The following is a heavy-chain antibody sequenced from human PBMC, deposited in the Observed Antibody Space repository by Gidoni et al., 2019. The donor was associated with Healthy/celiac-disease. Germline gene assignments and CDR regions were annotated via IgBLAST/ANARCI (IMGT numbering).Heavy chain of an antibody. CDR3: ARDEVVILDRYFDY. Sequence: QVQLVESGGGVVQPGGSLRLACAASGFTFRSYAMHWVRQAPGKGLGWVSVISYDGSNKYYADSVKGRFTISRDNSKNTLYLQMNSLRAEDTAVYYCARDEVVILDRYFDYWGQGTMVTVSS. V-gene: IGHV3-30-3*01. CDR2: ISYDGSNK. J-gene: IGHJ4*02. CDR1: GFTFRSYA. D-gene: IGHD3-22*01.